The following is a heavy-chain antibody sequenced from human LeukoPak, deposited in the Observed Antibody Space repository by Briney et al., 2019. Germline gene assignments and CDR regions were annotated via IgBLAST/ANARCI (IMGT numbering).Heavy chain of an antibody. CDR1: GFTVSSNY. V-gene: IGHV3-11*04. Sequence: GGSLRLSCAASGFTVSSNYISWVRQAPGKGLEWVSYISSSGSTIYYADSVKGRFTISRDNAKNSLYLQMNSLRAEDTAVYYCAELGITMIGGVWGKGTTVTISS. D-gene: IGHD3-10*02. CDR2: ISSSGSTI. CDR3: AELGITMIGGV. J-gene: IGHJ6*04.